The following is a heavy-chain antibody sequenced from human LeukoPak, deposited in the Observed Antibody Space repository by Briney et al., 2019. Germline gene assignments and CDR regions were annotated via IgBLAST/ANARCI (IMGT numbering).Heavy chain of an antibody. CDR1: GFTFSSYA. CDR2: ISGSGGST. CDR3: AKLMGCGGARPVFDY. V-gene: IGHV3-23*01. D-gene: IGHD6-6*01. J-gene: IGHJ4*02. Sequence: GGSLRLSCAASGFTFSSYAMSWVRQAPGKGLEWVSAISGSGGSTYYADSVKGRFTISRDNSKNTLYLQMNSLGAEDTAVYYCAKLMGCGGARPVFDYWGQGTLVTVSS.